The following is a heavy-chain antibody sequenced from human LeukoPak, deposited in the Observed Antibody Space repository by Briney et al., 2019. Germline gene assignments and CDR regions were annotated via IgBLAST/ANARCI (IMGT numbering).Heavy chain of an antibody. CDR3: ARVGGGPYYFDY. Sequence: SETLSLTCAVYGGSFSGYYWSWIRQPPGKGLEWIGEINHSGSTNYNPSLKSRVTISVDTPKNQFSLKLSSVTAADTAVYYCARVGGGPYYFDYWGQGTLVTVSS. J-gene: IGHJ4*02. CDR2: INHSGST. D-gene: IGHD4-23*01. CDR1: GGSFSGYY. V-gene: IGHV4-34*01.